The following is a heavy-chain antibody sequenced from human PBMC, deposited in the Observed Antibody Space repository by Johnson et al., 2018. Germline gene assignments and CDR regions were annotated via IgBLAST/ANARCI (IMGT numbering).Heavy chain of an antibody. D-gene: IGHD3-3*01. CDR2: ISGSGGSQ. V-gene: IGHV3-23*04. Sequence: VQLVESGGGLVQPGGSLRLSCAASGFTFSSYAMSWVRQAPGKGLEWVSAISGSGGSQYYADSVKGRFTISRDNSKNKLSLQMNSLRAEDTAVYYCAKDYEARCLEWLGHYGMDVWGQGTTVTVSS. CDR3: AKDYEARCLEWLGHYGMDV. J-gene: IGHJ6*02. CDR1: GFTFSSYA.